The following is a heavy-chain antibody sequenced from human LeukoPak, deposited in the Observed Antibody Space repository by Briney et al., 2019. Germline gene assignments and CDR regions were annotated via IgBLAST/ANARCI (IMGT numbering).Heavy chain of an antibody. CDR2: IYSGGST. CDR1: GFTVSSNY. V-gene: IGHV3-53*01. J-gene: IGHJ4*02. CDR3: ARVVEDSSAYPLDY. Sequence: GGSLRLSCAASGFTVSSNYMSWVRQAPGKGLEWVSVIYSGGSTYYADSVKGRFTISRDNSKNTLYLQMNSLRAEDTAVYYCARVVEDSSAYPLDYWGQGTLVTVSS. D-gene: IGHD3-22*01.